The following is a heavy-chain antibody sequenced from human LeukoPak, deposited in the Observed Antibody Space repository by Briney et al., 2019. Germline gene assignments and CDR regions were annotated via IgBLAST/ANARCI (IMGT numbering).Heavy chain of an antibody. V-gene: IGHV3-48*01. CDR3: AREFTYYYDSCGYFNY. D-gene: IGHD3-22*01. Sequence: PGGSLRLSCAASVFTFSSHSMSWCRRAPGEGPKKNAYSSSSGATIFYADSVRGRFTISRDTAKSSLYLQMSSLRVEDTAIYYCAREFTYYYDSCGYFNYWGRGTLVTVS. CDR2: SSSSGATI. J-gene: IGHJ4*02. CDR1: VFTFSSHS.